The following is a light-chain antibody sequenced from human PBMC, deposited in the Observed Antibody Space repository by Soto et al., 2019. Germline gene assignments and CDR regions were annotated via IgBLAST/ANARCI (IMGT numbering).Light chain of an antibody. CDR2: GNN. J-gene: IGLJ1*01. Sequence: QSVLTQPPSVSGAPGQRVTISCTGSSSNIGAGFDVHWYQQLPGTAPKLLIYGNNNRPSGVPDRFSGSKSDTSASLAITGLQAEDEADYYCQSYDSTLSNGWGVFGTGTKLTVL. CDR1: SSNIGAGFD. V-gene: IGLV1-40*01. CDR3: QSYDSTLSNGWGV.